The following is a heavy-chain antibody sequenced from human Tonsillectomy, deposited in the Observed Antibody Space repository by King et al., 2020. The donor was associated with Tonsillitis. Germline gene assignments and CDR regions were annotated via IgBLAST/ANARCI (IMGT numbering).Heavy chain of an antibody. CDR2: TYYRSRWFN. V-gene: IGHV6-1*01. D-gene: IGHD3-10*01. CDR3: ARGGRGTFDI. Sequence: VQLQQAGPGLVKPSQTLSLTCGISGDSVSSNSVAWEWIRQSPSRGFEWLGRTYYRSRWFNDYAVSVKSRINVHPDTSKNQFSLQLNSVTPEDTAVYYCARGGRGTFDIWGQGTMVAVSS. CDR1: GDSVSSNSVA. J-gene: IGHJ3*02.